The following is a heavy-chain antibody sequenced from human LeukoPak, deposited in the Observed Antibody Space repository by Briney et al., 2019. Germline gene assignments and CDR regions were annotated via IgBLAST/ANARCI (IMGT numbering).Heavy chain of an antibody. V-gene: IGHV4-61*02. D-gene: IGHD3-10*01. CDR3: ARVGGSGKVEYMDV. CDR2: IYTSGST. CDR1: GGSISSGSYY. Sequence: KPSETLSLTCTVSGGSISSGSYYWSWIRQPAGKGLEWIGRIYTSGSTNYNPSLKSRVTISVDTSKNQFSLKLSSVTAADTAVYYCARVGGSGKVEYMDVWGKGTTVTISS. J-gene: IGHJ6*03.